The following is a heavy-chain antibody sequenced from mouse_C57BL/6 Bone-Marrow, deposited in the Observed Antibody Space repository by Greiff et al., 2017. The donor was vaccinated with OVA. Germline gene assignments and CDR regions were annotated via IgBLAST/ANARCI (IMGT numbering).Heavy chain of an antibody. CDR3: TRDLTAQATYYAMDY. D-gene: IGHD3-2*02. Sequence: EVQVVESGEGLVKPGGSLKLSCAASGFTFSSYAMSWVRQTPEKRLEWVAYISSGGDYIYYADTVKGRFTISRDNARNTLYLQMSSLKSEDTAMYYCTRDLTAQATYYAMDYWGQGTSVTVSS. CDR1: GFTFSSYA. J-gene: IGHJ4*01. V-gene: IGHV5-9-1*02. CDR2: ISSGGDYI.